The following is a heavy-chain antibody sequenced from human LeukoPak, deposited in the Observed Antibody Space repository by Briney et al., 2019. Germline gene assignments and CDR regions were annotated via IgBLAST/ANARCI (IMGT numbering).Heavy chain of an antibody. V-gene: IGHV1-46*01. CDR3: ARDAPGIAAAPGI. D-gene: IGHD6-13*01. CDR2: INPSGGST. CDR1: GYTFTSYY. Sequence: ASVKVSCKASGYTFTSYYMHWVRQAPGQGLEWMGIINPSGGSTRYAQKIQGRVTMTTDTSTSTAYMELRSLRSDDTAVYYCARDAPGIAAAPGIWGQGTMVTVSS. J-gene: IGHJ3*02.